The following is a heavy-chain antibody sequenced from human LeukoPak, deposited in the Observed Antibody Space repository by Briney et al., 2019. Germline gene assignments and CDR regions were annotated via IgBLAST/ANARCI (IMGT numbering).Heavy chain of an antibody. CDR3: TTDRGAAADPFDH. J-gene: IGHJ4*02. V-gene: IGHV3-23*01. CDR2: ISGSGGST. D-gene: IGHD6-13*01. CDR1: GFTFSSYA. Sequence: GGSLRLSCAASGFTFSSYAMSWVRQAPGKGLEWVSAISGSGGSTYYADSVKGRFTISRDNSKHTLYLQMNSLRAEDTAVYYDTTDRGAAADPFDHWGQGTLVTVSS.